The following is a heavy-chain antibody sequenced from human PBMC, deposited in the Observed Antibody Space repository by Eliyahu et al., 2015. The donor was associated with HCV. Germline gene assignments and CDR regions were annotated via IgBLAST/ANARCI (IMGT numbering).Heavy chain of an antibody. V-gene: IGHV3-30*03. CDR3: ASEGITGLSDQVDY. CDR1: GFTFSNYG. J-gene: IGHJ4*02. CDR2: VSYDVYTK. D-gene: IGHD1-20*01. Sequence: QVQLVESGGGVVQPGRSLRLSCAASGFTFSNYGXHWVRQAPGKGLEWVAVVSYDVYTKXYADSVKGRFTISRDNSKNTLYLQMNSLRAEDTAVYYCASEGITGLSDQVDYWGQGTLVTVSS.